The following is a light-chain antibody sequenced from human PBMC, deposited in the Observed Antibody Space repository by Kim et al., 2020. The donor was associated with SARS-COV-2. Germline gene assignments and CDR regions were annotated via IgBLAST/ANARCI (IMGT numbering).Light chain of an antibody. V-gene: IGLV3-1*01. CDR3: QAWDSSTVV. Sequence: VAPGQTASITCSGDKLGDKYACWYQQKPGQSPVLVIYQDSKRPSGIPERFSGSNSGNTDTLTISGTQAMDEADYYCQAWDSSTVVFGGGTQLTVL. J-gene: IGLJ2*01. CDR1: KLGDKY. CDR2: QDS.